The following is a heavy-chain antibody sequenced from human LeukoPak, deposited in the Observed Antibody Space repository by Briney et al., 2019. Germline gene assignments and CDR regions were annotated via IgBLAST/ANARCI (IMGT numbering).Heavy chain of an antibody. CDR2: MYYSGST. CDR3: ARDVVAALCSFDY. Sequence: SETLSLTCTVSGGSISSYYWSWVRQPPGKGLEWVGYMYYSGSTNYNPSLKRRGTISVDTSKNKFSLKLSSVTAADTAVYYCARDVVAALCSFDYWGQGTLVTVSS. J-gene: IGHJ4*02. V-gene: IGHV4-59*12. D-gene: IGHD2-2*01. CDR1: GGSISSYY.